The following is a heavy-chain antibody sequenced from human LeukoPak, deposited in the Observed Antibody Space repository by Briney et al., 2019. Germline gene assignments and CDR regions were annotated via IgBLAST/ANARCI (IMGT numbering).Heavy chain of an antibody. Sequence: PGGSLRLSCKGSGYSFTSYWISWVRQMPGKGLEWTGRIDPGDSYTNYSPSFQGHVTISADKSISTAYLQWSSLKASDTAMYYCARLSNAWFDPWGQGTLVTVSS. J-gene: IGHJ5*02. CDR1: GYSFTSYW. CDR2: IDPGDSYT. V-gene: IGHV5-10-1*01. CDR3: ARLSNAWFDP.